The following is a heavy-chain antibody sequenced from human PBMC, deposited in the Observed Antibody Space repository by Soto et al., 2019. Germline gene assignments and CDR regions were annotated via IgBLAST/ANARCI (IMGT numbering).Heavy chain of an antibody. CDR3: ARRPATWPSYYGMDV. CDR1: GGSVSSGDYY. Sequence: PSQTLSLTWTVSGGSVSSGDYYWSWLRQPPGKVLEWIGYIYYSGSTYYNPSLKSRVTISVDTSKNQFSLKLSSVTAADTAVYYCARRPATWPSYYGMDVWGQGTTVTVSS. V-gene: IGHV4-30-4*01. D-gene: IGHD1-1*01. J-gene: IGHJ6*02. CDR2: IYYSGST.